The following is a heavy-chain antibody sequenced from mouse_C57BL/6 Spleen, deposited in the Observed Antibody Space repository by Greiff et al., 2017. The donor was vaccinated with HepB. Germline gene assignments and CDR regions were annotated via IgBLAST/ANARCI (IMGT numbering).Heavy chain of an antibody. CDR1: GYTFTSYG. V-gene: IGHV1-58*01. D-gene: IGHD2-3*01. CDR3: ARSLYDGYEGDYFDY. Sequence: VHVKQSGAELVRPGSSVKMSCKTSGYTFTSYGINWVKQRPGQGLEWIGYIYIGNGYTEYNEKFKGKATLTSDTSSSTAYMQLSSLTSEDSAIYFCARSLYDGYEGDYFDYWGQGTTLTVSS. CDR2: IYIGNGYT. J-gene: IGHJ2*01.